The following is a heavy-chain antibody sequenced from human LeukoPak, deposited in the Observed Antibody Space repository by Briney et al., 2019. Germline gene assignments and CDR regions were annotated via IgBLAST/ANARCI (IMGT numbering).Heavy chain of an antibody. D-gene: IGHD3-16*01. V-gene: IGHV4-39*07. CDR2: IYHSGST. J-gene: IGHJ6*03. Sequence: SETLSLTCTVSGGSISSSSYYWGWIRQPPGKGLEWIGEIYHSGSTNYNPSLKSRVTISVDKSKNQFSLKLSSVTAADTAVYYCARDRTLRPYYYYMDVWGKGTTVTVSS. CDR1: GGSISSSSYY. CDR3: ARDRTLRPYYYYMDV.